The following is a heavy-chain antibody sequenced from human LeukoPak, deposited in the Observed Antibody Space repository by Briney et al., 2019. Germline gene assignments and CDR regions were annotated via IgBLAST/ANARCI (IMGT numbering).Heavy chain of an antibody. Sequence: SETLSLTCTVSGGSISSSSYYWGWIRQPPGKGLEWIGSIYYSGSTYYNPSLKSRVTISVDTSKNQFSLKLSSVTAADTAVYYCARGPYYDSSGYSPWYFDYWGQGTLVTVSS. V-gene: IGHV4-39*01. J-gene: IGHJ4*02. D-gene: IGHD3-22*01. CDR2: IYYSGST. CDR3: ARGPYYDSSGYSPWYFDY. CDR1: GGSISSSSYY.